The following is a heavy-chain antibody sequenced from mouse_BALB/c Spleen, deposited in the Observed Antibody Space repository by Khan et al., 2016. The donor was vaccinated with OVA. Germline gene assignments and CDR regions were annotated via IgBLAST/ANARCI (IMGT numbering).Heavy chain of an antibody. CDR2: IWGGGST. V-gene: IGHV2-6-5*01. Sequence: QVQLKQSGPGLVAPSQSLSITCTVSGFSLTDYGVSWIRQPPGKGLEWLGVIWGGGSTYYNSALKSRLSISKDNSKSQVFLKMSSLQTDDTAMYYCAKGVCSYYYALDYWGQGTSVTVSS. J-gene: IGHJ4*01. CDR1: GFSLTDYG. CDR3: AKGVCSYYYALDY.